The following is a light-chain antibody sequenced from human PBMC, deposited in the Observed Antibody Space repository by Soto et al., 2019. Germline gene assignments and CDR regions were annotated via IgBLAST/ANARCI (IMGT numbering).Light chain of an antibody. J-gene: IGKJ5*01. Sequence: ENQLAGSECTLCASPGHRVTITCQASQNINNYLNWYQQKPGRAPKLLIYDASNLEAGVPSRFRGSGSRTEFTFTISRLRTEDNATYCCQRYENLPTFGQGTRLEIK. CDR3: QRYENLPT. CDR1: QNINNY. V-gene: IGKV1-33*01. CDR2: DAS.